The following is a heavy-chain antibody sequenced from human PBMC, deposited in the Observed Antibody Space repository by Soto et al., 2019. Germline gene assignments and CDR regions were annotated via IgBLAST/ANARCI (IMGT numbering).Heavy chain of an antibody. CDR1: GFTFSSYG. D-gene: IGHD5-12*01. J-gene: IGHJ4*02. CDR2: ISYDGSNK. CDR3: AKDVPPYGGVDTPGNYFDY. Sequence: QVQLVESGGGVVQPGRSLRLSCAASGFTFSSYGMHWVRQAPGKGLEWVAVISYDGSNKYYADSVKGRFTISRDNSKNTLYLQMNSLRAEDTAVYYCAKDVPPYGGVDTPGNYFDYWGQGTLVTVSS. V-gene: IGHV3-30*18.